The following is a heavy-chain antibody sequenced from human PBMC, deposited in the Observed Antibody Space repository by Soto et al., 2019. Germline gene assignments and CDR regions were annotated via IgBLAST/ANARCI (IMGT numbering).Heavy chain of an antibody. D-gene: IGHD5-12*01. CDR2: IIPVFGTA. CDR3: ATGAATKILVLMYDALEM. CDR1: GATLDTFINFG. V-gene: IGHV1-69*12. Sequence: QVQLVQSGAEVKKPGSSVKVSCKASGATLDTFINFGVTWVRRAPGQGLEWMGGIIPVFGTAHYAQKFQGSLTSSADESTRTAYMELSSLRSEDTAVYYCATGAATKILVLMYDALEMWGQGTMVTVSS. J-gene: IGHJ3*02.